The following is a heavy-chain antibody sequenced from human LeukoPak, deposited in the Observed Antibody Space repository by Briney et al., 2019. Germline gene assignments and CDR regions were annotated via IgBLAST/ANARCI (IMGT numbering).Heavy chain of an antibody. CDR3: ARGSDYYDY. D-gene: IGHD3-3*01. V-gene: IGHV3-74*01. CDR1: GFTFSNYW. Sequence: GGSLRLSCAASGFTFSNYWMYWVRQAPGKGLVWVSHIDNDERRTTYADSGKGRFTISRDNARNTLYLQMNSLRAEDTAVYYCARGSDYYDYWGQGTLVTVSS. CDR2: IDNDERRT. J-gene: IGHJ4*02.